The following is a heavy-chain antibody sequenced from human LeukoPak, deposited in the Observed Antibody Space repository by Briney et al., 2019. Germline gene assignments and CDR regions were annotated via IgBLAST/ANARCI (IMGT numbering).Heavy chain of an antibody. CDR3: ARHEGEWELLPLV. Sequence: SETLSLTCTVSGGSISSSSYYWGWIRQPPGKGLEWIGSIFYSGSTYYNPSLKSRVTISVDTSKNQFSLKLSSVTAADTAVYYCARHEGEWELLPLVWGKGTTVTVSS. V-gene: IGHV4-39*01. J-gene: IGHJ6*04. D-gene: IGHD1-26*01. CDR1: GGSISSSSYY. CDR2: IFYSGST.